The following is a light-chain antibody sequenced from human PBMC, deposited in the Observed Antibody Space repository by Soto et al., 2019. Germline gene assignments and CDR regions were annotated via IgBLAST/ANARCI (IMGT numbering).Light chain of an antibody. CDR1: SGSVSTSDY. CDR3: VLYVGSGIVV. J-gene: IGLJ2*01. Sequence: QTVVTQEPSLSVSPGRTVTLTCGLSSGSVSTSDYPSWYQQTPGQAPRTLIYNTNTRSSGVPDRFSGSILGNKAALTITGAQADDESDYHCVLYVGSGIVVFGGGTKLTVL. V-gene: IGLV8-61*01. CDR2: NTN.